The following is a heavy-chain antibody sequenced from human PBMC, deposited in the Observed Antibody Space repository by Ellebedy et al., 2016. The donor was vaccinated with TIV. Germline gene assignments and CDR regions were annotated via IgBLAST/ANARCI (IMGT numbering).Heavy chain of an antibody. D-gene: IGHD4-23*01. CDR3: ASNGDKGY. J-gene: IGHJ4*02. Sequence: GGSLRLXXAASGFTFSSHTMNWVRQAPGKGLEWVSLVYSGGSTHYADSVRGRFTISRDYSKNTLYLQMNSLRAEDTAVYYCASNGDKGYWGQGTLVTVSS. CDR1: GFTFSSHT. V-gene: IGHV3-53*01. CDR2: VYSGGST.